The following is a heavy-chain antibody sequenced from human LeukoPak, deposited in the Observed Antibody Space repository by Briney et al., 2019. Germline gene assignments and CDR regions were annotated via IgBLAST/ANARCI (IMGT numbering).Heavy chain of an antibody. D-gene: IGHD5-18*01. V-gene: IGHV3-7*01. CDR3: ARGAGYGYDRFDY. J-gene: IGHJ4*02. CDR2: IREDGSEK. CDR1: GFTFSSYW. Sequence: GGSLRLSCAASGFTFSSYWMSWVRQAPGKGLEWVANIREDGSEKNYVDSVKGRFTISRDNAKNSLYLQMNSLGAEDTAVYYCARGAGYGYDRFDYWGQGTQVTVSS.